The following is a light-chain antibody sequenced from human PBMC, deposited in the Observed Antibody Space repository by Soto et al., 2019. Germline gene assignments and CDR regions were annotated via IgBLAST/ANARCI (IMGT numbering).Light chain of an antibody. V-gene: IGKV3-15*01. CDR1: QPISGK. CDR2: GAF. J-gene: IGKJ4*01. CDR3: QQHNNWPLT. Sequence: EIVLTQSPVTLSVSPGERATLSCRASQPISGKLAWYQQKPGQAPRLLIYGAFIRATGIPARFSGSGSGTDFTLTISSLQSEDFAVYYSQQHNNWPLTFGGGTKVEIK.